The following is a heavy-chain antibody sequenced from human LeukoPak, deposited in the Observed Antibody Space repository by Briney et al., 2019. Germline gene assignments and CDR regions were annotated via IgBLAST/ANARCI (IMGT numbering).Heavy chain of an antibody. J-gene: IGHJ4*02. CDR1: GFTIDNYD. Sequence: GGSLTLTCAASGFTIDNYDLHWVRQPPGKGLEWVSGISRNSGSIGYAHSVKGRFPISRDNAKNSLYLEMNSRRADDTALYYCAKVLYDSSGYDLDYWGQGTLVTVSS. V-gene: IGHV3-9*01. D-gene: IGHD3-22*01. CDR3: AKVLYDSSGYDLDY. CDR2: ISRNSGSI.